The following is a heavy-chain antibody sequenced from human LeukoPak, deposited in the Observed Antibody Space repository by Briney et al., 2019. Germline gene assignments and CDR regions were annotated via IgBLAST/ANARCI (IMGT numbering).Heavy chain of an antibody. CDR3: ARGYSYGLPFDY. CDR1: GGSISSYY. V-gene: IGHV4-59*01. J-gene: IGHJ4*02. Sequence: PSETLSLTCTVSGGSISSYYWSWIRQPPRKGLEWIGYIYYSGSTNYNPSLKSRVTISVDTSKNQFSLKLSSVTAADTAVYYCARGYSYGLPFDYWGQGTLVTVSS. D-gene: IGHD5-18*01. CDR2: IYYSGST.